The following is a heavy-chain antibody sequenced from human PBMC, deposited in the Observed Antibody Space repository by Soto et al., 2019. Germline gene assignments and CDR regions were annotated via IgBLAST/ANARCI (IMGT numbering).Heavy chain of an antibody. CDR2: VYDLDCT. J-gene: IGHJ3*02. CDR3: ATWHLREHAYDI. D-gene: IGHD5-12*01. Sequence: DVQLVESGGGLIQPGGSLRLSCVASGLTVSGKKYMAWVRQAPGKGPEWVSGVYDLDCTYYADSVRGRFTTSIDSYSTNVYLQMRYLRPEDTVLYLCATWHLREHAYDIWGQVTMVTVSS. CDR1: GLTVSGKKY. V-gene: IGHV3-53*01.